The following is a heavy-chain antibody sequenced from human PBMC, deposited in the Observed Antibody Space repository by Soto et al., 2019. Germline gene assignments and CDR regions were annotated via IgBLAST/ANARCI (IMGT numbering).Heavy chain of an antibody. V-gene: IGHV1-18*04. CDR3: AWAYCGGDCYTNWFDP. D-gene: IGHD2-21*02. CDR1: GYTFTSYG. CDR2: ISAYNGNT. J-gene: IGHJ5*02. Sequence: VASVKVSCKASGYTFTSYGISWVRQAPGQGLEWMGWISAYNGNTNYAQKLQGRVTMTTDTSTSTAYMELRSLRFDDTAVYYCAWAYCGGDCYTNWFDPWGQGTLVTVSS.